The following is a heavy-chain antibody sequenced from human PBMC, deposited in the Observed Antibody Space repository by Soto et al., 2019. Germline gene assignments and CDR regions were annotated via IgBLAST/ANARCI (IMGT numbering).Heavy chain of an antibody. CDR2: ISGSGGST. V-gene: IGHV3-23*01. Sequence: GGSLRLSCAASGFTFSSYAMSWVRQAPGKGLEWVSAISGSGGSTYYADSVKGRFTISRDNSKNTLYLQMNSLRAEDTAVYYCAKDHGDYFFAPVDYWGQGTLVTVSS. J-gene: IGHJ4*02. D-gene: IGHD4-17*01. CDR1: GFTFSSYA. CDR3: AKDHGDYFFAPVDY.